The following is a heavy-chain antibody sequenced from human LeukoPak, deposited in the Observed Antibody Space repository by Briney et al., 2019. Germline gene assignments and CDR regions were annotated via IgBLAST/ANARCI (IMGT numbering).Heavy chain of an antibody. Sequence: SETLSLTCTVSGGSISSYYWSWIRQPPGKGLEWIGYIYYSGSTNYNPSLKSRVTISVDTSKNQFSLKLSSVTAADTAVYYCARGLSNSPFFYYYYMDVWGKGTTVTVSS. D-gene: IGHD4-11*01. CDR3: ARGLSNSPFFYYYYMDV. V-gene: IGHV4-59*12. CDR2: IYYSGST. J-gene: IGHJ6*03. CDR1: GGSISSYY.